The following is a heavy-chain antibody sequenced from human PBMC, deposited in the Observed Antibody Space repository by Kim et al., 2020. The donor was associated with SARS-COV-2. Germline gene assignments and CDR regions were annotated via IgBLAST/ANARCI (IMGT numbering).Heavy chain of an antibody. CDR2: IKEDGSEK. Sequence: GGSLRLSCGASGFTFSSYWMSWVRQASGKGLEWVANIKEDGSEKYYVDSVRGRFTISRDNAKNSMYLQMNSLRAEDTAVYYCAGQGPRQTVTTLWGQGTLVPVSS. J-gene: IGHJ4*02. V-gene: IGHV3-7*03. D-gene: IGHD4-17*01. CDR3: AGQGPRQTVTTL. CDR1: GFTFSSYW.